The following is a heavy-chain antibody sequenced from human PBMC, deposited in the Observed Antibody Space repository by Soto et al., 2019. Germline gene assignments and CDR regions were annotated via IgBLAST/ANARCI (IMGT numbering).Heavy chain of an antibody. V-gene: IGHV3-23*01. CDR1: GFTFSSYG. D-gene: IGHD2-8*01. CDR3: AKLRGFVVLPAGILAY. CDR2: ISGGGDTT. J-gene: IGHJ4*02. Sequence: GGSLRLSCAASGFTFSSYGISWIRLSPGKGLEWVSGISGGGDTTYYTPSVKGRFTISRDDFRNTLYLQMNSLRTEDTAIYYCAKLRGFVVLPAGILAYWPPGTLVTLS.